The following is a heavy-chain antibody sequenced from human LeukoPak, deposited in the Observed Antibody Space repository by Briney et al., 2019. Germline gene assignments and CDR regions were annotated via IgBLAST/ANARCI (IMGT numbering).Heavy chain of an antibody. D-gene: IGHD6-6*01. CDR1: GGTFSNYA. CDR3: ASGGSSSSFDY. CDR2: IIPIFRTA. V-gene: IGHV1-69*06. Sequence: SVTVSFKCSGGTFSNYAISWVGQAPGQGLEWLGGIIPIFRTANYAQKFQGRVTITAAKSTSTAYMELSSLRSEDTAVHYCASGGSSSSFDYWGQGTLVTVSS. J-gene: IGHJ4*02.